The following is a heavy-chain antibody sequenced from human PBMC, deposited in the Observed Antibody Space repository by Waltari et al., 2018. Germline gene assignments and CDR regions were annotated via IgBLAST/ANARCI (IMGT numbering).Heavy chain of an antibody. CDR2: ISSSGSTI. CDR3: ARMNSGWYVDY. CDR1: GFPFSSYE. V-gene: IGHV3-48*03. J-gene: IGHJ4*02. D-gene: IGHD5-12*01. Sequence: EVQLVESGGGLVQPGGSLRLSCAASGFPFSSYEMNWVRQAPGKGVEWVSYISSSGSTIYYADSVKGRFTISRDNAKNSLYLQMNSLRAEDTAVYYCARMNSGWYVDYWGQGTLVTVSS.